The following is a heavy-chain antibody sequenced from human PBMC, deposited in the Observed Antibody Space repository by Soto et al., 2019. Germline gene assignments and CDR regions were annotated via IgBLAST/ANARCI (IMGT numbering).Heavy chain of an antibody. V-gene: IGHV3-23*01. Sequence: GGSLRLSCAASGFTFSSYAMSWVRQAPGKGLEWVSAISGSGGSTYYADSVKGRFTISRDNSKNTLYLQMNSLRAEDTAVYYCAKSVLGDYVFGDDYYYYMDVWGKGTTVTVSS. CDR1: GFTFSSYA. CDR2: ISGSGGST. D-gene: IGHD4-17*01. J-gene: IGHJ6*03. CDR3: AKSVLGDYVFGDDYYYYMDV.